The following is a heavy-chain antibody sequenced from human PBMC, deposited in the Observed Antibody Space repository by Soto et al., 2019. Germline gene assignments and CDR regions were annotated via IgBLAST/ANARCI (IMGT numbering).Heavy chain of an antibody. J-gene: IGHJ4*02. Sequence: QVQLVQSGAEVKKPGSSVKVSCKASGGTFSSYAISWVRQAPGQGLEWMGGIILIFGTANYAQKFQGRVTITADKSTSTAYMELSSLRSEDTAVYYCAREAKVYYYDSSGYFHFDYWGQGTLVTVSS. V-gene: IGHV1-69*06. D-gene: IGHD3-22*01. CDR1: GGTFSSYA. CDR2: IILIFGTA. CDR3: AREAKVYYYDSSGYFHFDY.